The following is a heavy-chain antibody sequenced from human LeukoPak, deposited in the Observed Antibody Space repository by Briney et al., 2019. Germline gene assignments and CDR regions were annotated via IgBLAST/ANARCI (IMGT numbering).Heavy chain of an antibody. D-gene: IGHD3-3*01. Sequence: PGRSLRLSCAASGFTFSSYGMHWVRQAPGKGLEWVAVISYDGSNKYFADSVKGRFTISRDNSKNTLFLQMNSLRAEDTAVYYCAKDMTQFWSGPDYWGRGTLVTVSS. CDR1: GFTFSSYG. CDR2: ISYDGSNK. CDR3: AKDMTQFWSGPDY. J-gene: IGHJ4*02. V-gene: IGHV3-30*18.